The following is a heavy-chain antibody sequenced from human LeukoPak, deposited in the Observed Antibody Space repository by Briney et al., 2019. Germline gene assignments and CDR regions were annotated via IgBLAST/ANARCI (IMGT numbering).Heavy chain of an antibody. CDR3: ARNGPSAFVVWFDP. V-gene: IGHV4-34*01. CDR1: GESFSGYY. CDR2: INHSGST. D-gene: IGHD3-3*02. Sequence: KPSETLSLTCAVCGESFSGYYWSWIRQPPGKGLEWIGEINHSGSTNYNPSLKSRVTISVDTSKNQFSLKLSSVTAADTAVYYCARNGPSAFVVWFDPWGQGTLVTVSS. J-gene: IGHJ5*02.